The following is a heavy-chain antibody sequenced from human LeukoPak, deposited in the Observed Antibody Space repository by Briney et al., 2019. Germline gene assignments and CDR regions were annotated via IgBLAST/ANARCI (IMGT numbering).Heavy chain of an antibody. V-gene: IGHV4-39*07. D-gene: IGHD3-22*01. J-gene: IGHJ5*02. CDR3: ARDASGYHNWFDP. CDR2: IYYSGST. Sequence: GSLRLSCAASGFTFSSYSMNWVRQAPGKGLEWIGSIYYSGSTYYNPSLKSRVTISVDTSKNQFSLKLSSVTAADTAVYYCARDASGYHNWFDPWGQGTLVTVSS. CDR1: GFTFSSYS.